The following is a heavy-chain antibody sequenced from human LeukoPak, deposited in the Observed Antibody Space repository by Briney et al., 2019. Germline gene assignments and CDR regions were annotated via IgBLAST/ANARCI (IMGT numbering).Heavy chain of an antibody. Sequence: SETLSLTCTVSGGSISSHYWNWVRQPPGKGLEWIGLISYTGSTNYSPSLKSRVTISVDTSRNQFSLKLTSVTAADTAVYYCARLERTTTGGFDPWGQGTLVTVSS. CDR1: GGSISSHY. D-gene: IGHD4-11*01. CDR3: ARLERTTTGGFDP. CDR2: ISYTGST. V-gene: IGHV4-59*08. J-gene: IGHJ5*02.